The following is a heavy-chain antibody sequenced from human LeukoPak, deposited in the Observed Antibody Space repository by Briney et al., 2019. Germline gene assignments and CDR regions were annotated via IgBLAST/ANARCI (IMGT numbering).Heavy chain of an antibody. CDR3: ATLVHHFNYDSSGAHPYYFDY. J-gene: IGHJ4*02. D-gene: IGHD3-22*01. CDR1: GFTVTSNY. V-gene: IGHV3-53*01. Sequence: PGRSLRLSCAASGFTVTSNYMSWVRQAPGKGLEWVSGIYSGGSTYYADSVKGRFTISRDNSKNTLYLQMNSLRAEDTAVYYCATLVHHFNYDSSGAHPYYFDYWGQGTLVTVSS. CDR2: IYSGGST.